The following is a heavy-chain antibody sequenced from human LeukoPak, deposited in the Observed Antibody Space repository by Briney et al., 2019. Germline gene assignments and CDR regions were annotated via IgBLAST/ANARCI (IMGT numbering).Heavy chain of an antibody. CDR2: ISGSGGST. D-gene: IGHD6-6*01. CDR3: AKDRREYSSSRYFDL. CDR1: GFTFSSYA. V-gene: IGHV3-23*01. J-gene: IGHJ2*01. Sequence: GGSLRLSCAASGFTFSSYAMNWVRQAPGKGLEWVSAISGSGGSTYYADSVKGRFTISRDNSKNTLYLQMNSLRAEDTAVYYCAKDRREYSSSRYFDLWGRGTLVTVSS.